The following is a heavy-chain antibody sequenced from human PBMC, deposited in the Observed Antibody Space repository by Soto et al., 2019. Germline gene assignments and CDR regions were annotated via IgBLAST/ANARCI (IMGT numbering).Heavy chain of an antibody. Sequence: EVQLVESGGGLVQPGGSLRLSCAASGFTFSNYWMHWVRQAPGKGLVWVSRINRDGSSTSYADSVKGRFTISRDNAKNTPFLQMNSLRAEDTAAYYCARVGDDSTGYKYWGQGTLVTVSS. CDR2: INRDGSST. CDR1: GFTFSNYW. J-gene: IGHJ4*02. CDR3: ARVGDDSTGYKY. D-gene: IGHD3-22*01. V-gene: IGHV3-74*01.